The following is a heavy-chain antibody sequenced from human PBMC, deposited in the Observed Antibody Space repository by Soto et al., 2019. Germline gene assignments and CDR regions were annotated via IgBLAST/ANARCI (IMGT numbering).Heavy chain of an antibody. CDR2: INPNSGGT. CDR1: GYTFTGYY. CDR3: ARGPPVWGNSGYDY. D-gene: IGHD5-12*01. Sequence: ASVKVSCKASGYTFTGYYMHWVRQAPGQGLEWMGWINPNSGGTNYAQKFQGRVTMTRDTSISTAYMELSRLRSDDTAVYYCARGPPVWGNSGYDYWGQGTLVTVSS. V-gene: IGHV1-2*02. J-gene: IGHJ4*02.